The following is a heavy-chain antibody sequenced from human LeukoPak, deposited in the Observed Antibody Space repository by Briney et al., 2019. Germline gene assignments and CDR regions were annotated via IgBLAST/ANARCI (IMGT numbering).Heavy chain of an antibody. CDR2: IYYSGST. V-gene: IGHV4-31*03. D-gene: IGHD2-15*01. J-gene: IGHJ4*02. CDR3: ARLARGCSGGSCYLFDY. CDR1: GGSISNGDHY. Sequence: PSETLSLTCTVSGGSISNGDHYWSWIRQHPGKGLEWIGHIYYSGSTYYNPSLKSRGIISVETSKNQFSLKLSSVTAADTAVYYCARLARGCSGGSCYLFDYWGQGTLVTVSS.